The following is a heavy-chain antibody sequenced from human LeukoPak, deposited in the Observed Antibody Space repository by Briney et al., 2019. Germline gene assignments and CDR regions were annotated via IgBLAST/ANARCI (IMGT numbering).Heavy chain of an antibody. Sequence: ETGGSLRLSCAASGFTFSSYAMSWVRQAPGKGLEWVSAISGSGGSTYYADSVKGRFTISRDNSKNTLYLQMNSLRAEDTAVYYCAKDHAPLIVVVRLDYWGQGTLVTVSS. CDR2: ISGSGGST. V-gene: IGHV3-23*01. CDR1: GFTFSSYA. CDR3: AKDHAPLIVVVRLDY. J-gene: IGHJ4*02. D-gene: IGHD3-22*01.